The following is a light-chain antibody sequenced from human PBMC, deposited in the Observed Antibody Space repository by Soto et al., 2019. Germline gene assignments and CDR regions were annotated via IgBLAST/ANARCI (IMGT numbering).Light chain of an antibody. CDR2: WAS. V-gene: IGKV4-1*01. Sequence: DIVMTQSPDSLAVSLGERATINCKSSQSVLYSSNNKNYLAWYQQKLGQPPKLLIYWASTRESGVPDRFSGSGSGTDFTLTISRLQAEDVAVYSCQQYYSSPYTFGQGTKLEIK. CDR1: QSVLYSSNNKNY. CDR3: QQYYSSPYT. J-gene: IGKJ2*01.